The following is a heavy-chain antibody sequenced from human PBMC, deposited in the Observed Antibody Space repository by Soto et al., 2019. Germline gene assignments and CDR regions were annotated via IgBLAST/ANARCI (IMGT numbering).Heavy chain of an antibody. V-gene: IGHV3-20*04. CDR1: GFGFDEYG. CDR2: INRHGDST. CDR3: ARDHRWGYEYGDYGDS. D-gene: IGHD2-21*01. J-gene: IGHJ4*02. Sequence: EVQLVESGGGVVRPGGSLRLSCAASGFGFDEYGMSWVRQGPGKGLEWVSGINRHGDSTGYADSVKGRVTISRDNAKNSLYLQMIGLKAEDTAVYYCARDHRWGYEYGDYGDSWGQGTLVTVSS.